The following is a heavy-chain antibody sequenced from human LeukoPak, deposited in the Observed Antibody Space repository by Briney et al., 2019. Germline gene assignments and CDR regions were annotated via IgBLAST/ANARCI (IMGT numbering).Heavy chain of an antibody. J-gene: IGHJ4*02. CDR1: GFTFSSYA. Sequence: PGGSLRLSCAASGFTFSSYAMSWVRQAPGKGLEGVSAISGSGGSTYYADSLKGRFTFSRDNSKNTLYLQMNSLRAEDTAVYYCAKDAAPYYYGSGSYLDYWGQGTLVTDSS. CDR3: AKDAAPYYYGSGSYLDY. D-gene: IGHD3-10*01. CDR2: ISGSGGST. V-gene: IGHV3-23*01.